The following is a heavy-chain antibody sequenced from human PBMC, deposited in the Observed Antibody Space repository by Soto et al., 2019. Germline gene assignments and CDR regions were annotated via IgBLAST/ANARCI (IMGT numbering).Heavy chain of an antibody. J-gene: IGHJ4*02. CDR1: GFTFSSYE. CDR2: ISSSGSTI. Sequence: PGWSLRLSCAASGFTFSSYEMNWVRQAPGKGLEWVSYISSSGSTIYYADSVKGRFTISRDNAKNSLYLQMKSLRAEDTAVYYCARGDPGTTPPSWGEGTLVTVS. CDR3: ARGDPGTTPPS. D-gene: IGHD1-7*01. V-gene: IGHV3-48*03.